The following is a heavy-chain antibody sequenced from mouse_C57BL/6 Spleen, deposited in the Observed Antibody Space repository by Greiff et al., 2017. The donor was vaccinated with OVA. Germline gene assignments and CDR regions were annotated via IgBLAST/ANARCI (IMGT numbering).Heavy chain of an antibody. J-gene: IGHJ2*01. CDR3: ARSNGYYFY. V-gene: IGHV1-50*01. Sequence: QVQLQHPGAELVKPGASVKLSCKASGYTFTSYWMQWVKQRPGQGLEWIGEIDPSDSYTNYNQKFKGKATLTVDTSSSTAYMQLSSLTSEDSAVYYCARSNGYYFYWGQGTTLTVSS. CDR1: GYTFTSYW. CDR2: IDPSDSYT. D-gene: IGHD2-3*01.